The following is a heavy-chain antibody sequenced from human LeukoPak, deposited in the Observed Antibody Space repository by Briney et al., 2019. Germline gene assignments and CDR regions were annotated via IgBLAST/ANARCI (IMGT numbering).Heavy chain of an antibody. V-gene: IGHV3-21*01. D-gene: IGHD3-3*01. CDR2: ISSSSSYI. CDR1: GFTFSIYS. J-gene: IGHJ4*02. Sequence: GGSLRLSCAASGFTFSIYSMNWVRQAPGKGLEWVSSISSSSSYIYYADSVKGRFTISRDNAKNSLYLQMNSLRAEDTAVYYCARDLGFGVAPYWGQGTLVTVSS. CDR3: ARDLGFGVAPY.